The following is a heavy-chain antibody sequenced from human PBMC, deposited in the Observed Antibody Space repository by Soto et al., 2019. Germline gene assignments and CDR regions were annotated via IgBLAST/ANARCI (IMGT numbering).Heavy chain of an antibody. D-gene: IGHD6-6*01. J-gene: IGHJ4*02. CDR2: IYYSGST. V-gene: IGHV4-59*08. CDR1: GGSISSYY. Sequence: SETLSLTCTVSGGSISSYYWSWIRQPPGKGLEWIGYIYYSGSTNYNPSLKSRVTISVDTSKNQFSLKLSSVTAADTAVYYCARAIAARRRYFDYWGQGTLVTVSS. CDR3: ARAIAARRRYFDY.